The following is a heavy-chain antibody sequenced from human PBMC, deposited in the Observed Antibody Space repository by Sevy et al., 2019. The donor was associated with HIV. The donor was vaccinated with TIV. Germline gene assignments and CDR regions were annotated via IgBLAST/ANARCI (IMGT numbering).Heavy chain of an antibody. V-gene: IGHV1-2*02. CDR3: ATYSDYGGAFDP. CDR2: INPNSGGT. CDR1: GYSFTGHY. Sequence: ASVKVSCKASGYSFTGHYIHWFRQAPGQGLEWMGWINPNSGGTKFPQKFQGRVTMTRDTSISTAYMELSQLKSDDTAVFYCATYSDYGGAFDPWGQGTLVTVSS. J-gene: IGHJ5*02. D-gene: IGHD5-12*01.